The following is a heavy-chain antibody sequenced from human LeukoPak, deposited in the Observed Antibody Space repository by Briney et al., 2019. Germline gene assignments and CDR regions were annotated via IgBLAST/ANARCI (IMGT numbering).Heavy chain of an antibody. D-gene: IGHD3-10*01. CDR2: IIPIFGTA. V-gene: IGHV1-69*13. CDR1: GGTFSSYA. CDR3: AREGRTALDYYYGMDV. J-gene: IGHJ6*02. Sequence: SVKVSCTASGGTFSSYAISWVRQAPGQGLEWMGGIIPIFGTANYAQKFQGRVTITADESTSTAYMELSSLRSEDTAVYYCAREGRTALDYYYGMDVWGQGTTVTVSS.